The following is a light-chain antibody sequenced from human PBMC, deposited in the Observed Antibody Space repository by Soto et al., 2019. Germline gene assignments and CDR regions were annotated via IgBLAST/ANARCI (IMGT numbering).Light chain of an antibody. CDR1: QSISRY. CDR3: QQSYSTLAFT. CDR2: SAS. J-gene: IGKJ3*01. V-gene: IGKV1-39*01. Sequence: DIQMTQSPSSLSASVGDRVTITCRASQSISRYLNWYQQKPGKAPKLLIYSASSLQSGVPSRFSGSGSGTYFTLTISSLQPEDFATYYCQQSYSTLAFTFGPGTTVDIK.